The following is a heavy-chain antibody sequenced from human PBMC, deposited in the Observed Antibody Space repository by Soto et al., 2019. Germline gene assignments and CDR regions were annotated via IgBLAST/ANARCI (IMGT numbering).Heavy chain of an antibody. CDR1: GGTFSSYR. J-gene: IGHJ4*02. CDR2: IVPIRRAA. V-gene: IGHV1-69*01. D-gene: IGHD6-13*01. Sequence: QVQLVQSGAEVKKTGSSVRVSCKASGGTFSSYRLNWLRQAPGHGLEWVGGIVPIRRAAEYAQGFQGRVTITADETTRTSYMELRSLKSQATAVSYCVRDSGAKLSSSWGQGTLVTVSS. CDR3: VRDSGAKLSSS.